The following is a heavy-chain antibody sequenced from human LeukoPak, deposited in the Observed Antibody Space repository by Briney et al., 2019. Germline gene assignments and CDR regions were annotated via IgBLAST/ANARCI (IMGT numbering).Heavy chain of an antibody. CDR1: GGSISPYF. CDR2: ISYTGST. D-gene: IGHD2-15*01. Sequence: SETLSLTCTVSGGSISPYFWSWMRQTPGKGLEWIGYISYTGSTNYNPALKSRVTISVDTSKNQFSLKLSSVTAADTAVYYCGRDALVGYFSYYYMDVWGKGTTVTVSS. V-gene: IGHV4-59*01. CDR3: GRDALVGYFSYYYMDV. J-gene: IGHJ6*03.